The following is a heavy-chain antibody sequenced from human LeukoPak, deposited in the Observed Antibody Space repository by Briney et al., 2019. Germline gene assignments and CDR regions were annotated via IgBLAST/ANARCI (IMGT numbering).Heavy chain of an antibody. J-gene: IGHJ4*02. Sequence: ASVKVSCKXSGYTFTGYYIHWVRQAPGQGLEWMGRIIPNSGDTKYSQKFQGRVAMTRDMSISTVYMELSGLRSDDTAVYHCARASSGLYFLDYWGQGTLVTVSS. CDR1: GYTFTGYY. D-gene: IGHD6-19*01. CDR3: ARASSGLYFLDY. CDR2: IIPNSGDT. V-gene: IGHV1-2*06.